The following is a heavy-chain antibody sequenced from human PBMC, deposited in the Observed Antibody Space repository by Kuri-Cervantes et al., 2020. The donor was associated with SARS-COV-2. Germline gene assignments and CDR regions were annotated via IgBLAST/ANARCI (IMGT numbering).Heavy chain of an antibody. CDR1: GYTFTGYY. V-gene: IGHV1-2*02. CDR2: INPNSGGT. D-gene: IGHD3-3*01. Sequence: ASVKVSCKASGYTFTGYYMHWVRQAPGQGLEWMGWINPNSGGTNYAQKFQGRVTISVDTSKNQFSLKLSSVTAADTAVYHCARVRRFLEWNRPTDNFDYWGQGTLVTVSS. J-gene: IGHJ4*02. CDR3: ARVRRFLEWNRPTDNFDY.